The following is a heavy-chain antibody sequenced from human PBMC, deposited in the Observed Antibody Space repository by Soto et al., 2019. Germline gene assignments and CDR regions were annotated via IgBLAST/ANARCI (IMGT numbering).Heavy chain of an antibody. Sequence: PGGSLRLSCAASGFTFSSYSMNWVCQAPGKGLEWVSYISSSSSTIYYADSVKGRFTISRDNAKNSLYLQMNSLRDEDTAVYYCARGLYYYDSSGYSDISAEYFQHWGQGTLVTVSS. J-gene: IGHJ1*01. CDR2: ISSSSSTI. V-gene: IGHV3-48*02. CDR3: ARGLYYYDSSGYSDISAEYFQH. D-gene: IGHD3-22*01. CDR1: GFTFSSYS.